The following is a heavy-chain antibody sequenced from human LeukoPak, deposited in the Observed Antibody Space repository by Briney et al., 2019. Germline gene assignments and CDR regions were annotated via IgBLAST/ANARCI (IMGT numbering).Heavy chain of an antibody. J-gene: IGHJ5*02. CDR2: MKLDGSEE. CDR1: GFTFRSYW. Sequence: GGSLRLSCAASGFTFRSYWMSWVRQAPGKGLEWVANMKLDGSEEYYVDSVKGRFTISRDNAKNSLYLQMNSLRAEDTAVYYCARVEGIAAAGSPFDPWGQGTLVTVSS. D-gene: IGHD6-13*01. V-gene: IGHV3-7*01. CDR3: ARVEGIAAAGSPFDP.